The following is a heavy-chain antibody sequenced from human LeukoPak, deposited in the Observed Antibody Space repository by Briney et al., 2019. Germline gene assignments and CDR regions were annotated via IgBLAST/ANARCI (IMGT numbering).Heavy chain of an antibody. V-gene: IGHV4-59*01. CDR1: GGSISSYY. CDR3: AREEASVGDY. D-gene: IGHD2-21*01. Sequence: SETLSLTCTVSGGSISSYYWSWIRQPPGKGLEWIGYIYYSGSANYNPSLKSRVTISVDTSKNQFSLKLSSVTAADTAVYYCAREEASVGDYWGQGILVTVSS. J-gene: IGHJ4*02. CDR2: IYYSGSA.